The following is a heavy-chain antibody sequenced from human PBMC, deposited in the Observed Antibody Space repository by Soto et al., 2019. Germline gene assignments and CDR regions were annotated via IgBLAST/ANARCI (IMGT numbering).Heavy chain of an antibody. CDR2: SRNKANSYTT. CDR1: GFTFSDHY. CDR3: IRPMTGTTRGFDY. J-gene: IGHJ4*02. D-gene: IGHD1-1*01. Sequence: EVQLVESGGGLVQPGGSLRLSCAVSGFTFSDHYMDWVRQAPGKGLEWVGRSRNKANSYTTEYAASVKGRFTISRDDSENSLYLQMDSLKNEDTAVYFCIRPMTGTTRGFDYWGQGTLVTVSS. V-gene: IGHV3-72*01.